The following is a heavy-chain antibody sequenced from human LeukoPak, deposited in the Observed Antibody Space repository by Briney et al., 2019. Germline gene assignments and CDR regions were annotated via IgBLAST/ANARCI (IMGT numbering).Heavy chain of an antibody. CDR3: AREIPLSRYFDY. J-gene: IGHJ4*02. Sequence: GASVKVSCKASGGTFSSYAISWVRQAPGQGLEWMGRIIPILGIANHAQKFQGRVTITADKSTSTAYMELSSLRSEDTAVYYCAREIPLSRYFDYWGQGTLVTVSS. CDR2: IIPILGIA. D-gene: IGHD3-9*01. V-gene: IGHV1-69*04. CDR1: GGTFSSYA.